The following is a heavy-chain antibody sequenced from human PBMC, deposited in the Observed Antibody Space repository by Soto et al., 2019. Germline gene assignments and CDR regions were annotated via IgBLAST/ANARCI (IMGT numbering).Heavy chain of an antibody. V-gene: IGHV5-10-1*03. D-gene: IGHD1-26*01. Sequence: EVQLVQSGAEVKKPGESLRISCKGSGYSFTSYWISWVRQMPGKGLEWVGRIDPSDSYTNYSPSFQGHVTISADKSISTAYLQWSSLKASDTAMYYCAIRIVGATSFNYWGQGTLVTVSS. CDR3: AIRIVGATSFNY. J-gene: IGHJ4*02. CDR1: GYSFTSYW. CDR2: IDPSDSYT.